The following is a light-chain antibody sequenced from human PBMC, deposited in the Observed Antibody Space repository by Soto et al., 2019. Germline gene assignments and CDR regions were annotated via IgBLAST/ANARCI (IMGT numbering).Light chain of an antibody. J-gene: IGKJ2*01. Sequence: EIVWTQSPGTLSLSPGERATLSCRASQSVSSSYSAWYQQQPGQAPSLLIYGASSRATGIPDRFSGSGSGTDFTLTISRLEPEDFAVYYCQQYNNWPPVTFGQGTKLEIK. CDR2: GAS. V-gene: IGKV3-20*01. CDR3: QQYNNWPPVT. CDR1: QSVSSSY.